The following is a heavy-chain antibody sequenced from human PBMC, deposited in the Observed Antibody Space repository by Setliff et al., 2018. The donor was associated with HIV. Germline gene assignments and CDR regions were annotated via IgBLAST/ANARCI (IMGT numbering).Heavy chain of an antibody. CDR1: GFTFTDYS. CDR3: ARGRTYFDWLLYGDY. CDR2: INAGNGNT. V-gene: IGHV1-3*01. J-gene: IGHJ4*02. D-gene: IGHD3-9*01. Sequence: GASVKVSCKASGFTFTDYSIHWVRQAPGQRLEWMGWINAGNGNTKYSQKFQGRVTITRDTSASSAYMELSRLRSEDTAVYYCARGRTYFDWLLYGDYWGQGTLVTVS.